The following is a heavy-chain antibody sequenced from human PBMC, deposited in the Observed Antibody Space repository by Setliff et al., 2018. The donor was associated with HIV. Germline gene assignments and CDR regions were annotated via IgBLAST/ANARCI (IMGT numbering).Heavy chain of an antibody. J-gene: IGHJ3*02. CDR2: IYHSGST. Sequence: SETLSLTCAVSGYSLSSGYFWGWIRQPPGKGLEWIGSIYHSGSTYYNPSLKSRVTISVDTSKNQFSLKLSSVTAADTAVYYCASTSRRLGDSSGNEGAFDIWGQGTMGTVSS. CDR3: ASTSRRLGDSSGNEGAFDI. V-gene: IGHV4-38-2*01. D-gene: IGHD3-22*01. CDR1: GYSLSSGYF.